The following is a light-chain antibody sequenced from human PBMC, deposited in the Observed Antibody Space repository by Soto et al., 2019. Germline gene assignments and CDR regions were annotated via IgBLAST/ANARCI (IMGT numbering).Light chain of an antibody. CDR3: RLYTDRNNYV. J-gene: IGLJ1*01. V-gene: IGLV2-14*01. CDR2: QAT. CDR1: SSDLAIYNY. Sequence: QSALTQPASVSGSPGQSVTISCTGTSSDLAIYNYVSWYQQQPGKAPKLMIYQATNRPSGVSNRFSGSTSGNTAPLTISGLQAEDAADYYCRLYTDRNNYVVRTGTKVRVL.